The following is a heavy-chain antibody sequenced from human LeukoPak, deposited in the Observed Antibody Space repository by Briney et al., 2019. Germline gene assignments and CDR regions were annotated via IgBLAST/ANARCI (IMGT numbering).Heavy chain of an antibody. J-gene: IGHJ4*02. V-gene: IGHV4-59*01. CDR1: GGSISSYY. D-gene: IGHD3-22*01. Sequence: SETLSLTCTVSGGSISSYYWSWIRQPPGKGLEWIGYIYYSGSTNYNPSLKSRVTISVDTSKNQFSLKLSSVTAADTAVYYCARQRDYYDSRGYYSRIFDYWGQGTLVTVSS. CDR3: ARQRDYYDSRGYYSRIFDY. CDR2: IYYSGST.